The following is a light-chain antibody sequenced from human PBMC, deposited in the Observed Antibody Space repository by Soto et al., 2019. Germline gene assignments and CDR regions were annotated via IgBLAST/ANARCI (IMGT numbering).Light chain of an antibody. V-gene: IGKV1-5*03. J-gene: IGKJ5*01. CDR2: RAS. Sequence: DIQMTQSPSTLSASVGDRVTITCRASQSISNWLAWYQQKPGKAPKLLIYRASGLESGVPSRFSATVSGTEFSLTITSLQPEDFATYYCQQLFDSPITFGQGTRLEIK. CDR1: QSISNW. CDR3: QQLFDSPIT.